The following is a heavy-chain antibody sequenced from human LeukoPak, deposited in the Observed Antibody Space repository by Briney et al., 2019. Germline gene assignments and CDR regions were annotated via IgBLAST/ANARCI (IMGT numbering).Heavy chain of an antibody. Sequence: ASVKVSCKASGYTFSNYGVNWVRQAPGQGLEWMGWISAYSGNTNYAQNFQGRVTMTTDTSTSTAYMELRSLRSDDTAVYYCARVATEGAFDIWGQGTMVTVSS. CDR3: ARVATEGAFDI. V-gene: IGHV1-18*01. CDR2: ISAYSGNT. D-gene: IGHD5-12*01. CDR1: GYTFSNYG. J-gene: IGHJ3*02.